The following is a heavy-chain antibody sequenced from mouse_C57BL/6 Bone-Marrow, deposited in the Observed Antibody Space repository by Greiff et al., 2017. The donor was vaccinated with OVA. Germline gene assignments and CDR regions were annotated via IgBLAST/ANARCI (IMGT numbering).Heavy chain of an antibody. D-gene: IGHD2-5*01. V-gene: IGHV1-50*01. CDR3: ARYSNSDY. CDR1: GYTFTSYW. Sequence: QVQLQQPGAELVKPGASVKLSCKASGYTFTSYWMQWVKQRPGQGLEWIGEIDPSDSYPNYNQKFKGKATLTVDTSSSTAYMQLSSLTSEDSAVYYCARYSNSDYWGQGTTLTVSS. J-gene: IGHJ2*01. CDR2: IDPSDSYP.